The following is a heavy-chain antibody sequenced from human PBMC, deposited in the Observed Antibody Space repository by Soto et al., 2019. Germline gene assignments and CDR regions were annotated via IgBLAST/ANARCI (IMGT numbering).Heavy chain of an antibody. D-gene: IGHD6-13*01. V-gene: IGHV3-21*01. CDR3: ARDLSSSWYPHYFDY. CDR1: GFTFSSYS. Sequence: GGSLRLSCAASGFTFSSYSMNWVRQAPGKGLEWVSSISSSSSYIYYADSVKGRFTISRDNAKNSLYLQMNSLRAEDTAVYYCARDLSSSWYPHYFDYWRQGTLVTVSS. CDR2: ISSSSSYI. J-gene: IGHJ4*02.